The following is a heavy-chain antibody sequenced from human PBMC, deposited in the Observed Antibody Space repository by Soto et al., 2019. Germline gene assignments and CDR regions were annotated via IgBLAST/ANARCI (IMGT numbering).Heavy chain of an antibody. V-gene: IGHV4-34*01. J-gene: IGHJ6*02. D-gene: IGHD1-26*01. Sequence: PSETLSLTCAVYGGSFSGYYWSWIRQPPGKGLEWIGEINHSGSTNYNPSLKSRVTISVDTSKNQFSLKLSSVTAADTAVYYCARTRRVGATNYYYYYYGMDVWGQGTTVTVSS. CDR1: GGSFSGYY. CDR2: INHSGST. CDR3: ARTRRVGATNYYYYYYGMDV.